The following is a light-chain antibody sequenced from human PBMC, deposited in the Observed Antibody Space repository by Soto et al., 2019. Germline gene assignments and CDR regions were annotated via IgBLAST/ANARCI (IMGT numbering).Light chain of an antibody. Sequence: QSALTQPRSVSGSPGQSVTISCTGTSSDVGGYNFVSWYQHHPGKAPKLMSYDVSKRPSGVPDRFSGSKSGSTASLTISGLQAEDEADYYCCSYAGSYTVVFGGGTKVTVL. CDR2: DVS. CDR1: SSDVGGYNF. CDR3: CSYAGSYTVV. V-gene: IGLV2-11*01. J-gene: IGLJ3*02.